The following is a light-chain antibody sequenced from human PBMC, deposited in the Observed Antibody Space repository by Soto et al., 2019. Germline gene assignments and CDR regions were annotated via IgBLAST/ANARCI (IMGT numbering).Light chain of an antibody. CDR1: QSVSRL. CDR2: DAS. Sequence: EIVLTQSPATLSLSPGERATLSCRASQSVSRLFAWYQQKPGQAPRLLIYDASNRATGIPARFSGAGSGTDFILPFGSLDIEVFVFFLCRQGHNWRPTLGGGPMV. V-gene: IGKV3-11*01. CDR3: RQGHNWRPT. J-gene: IGKJ4*01.